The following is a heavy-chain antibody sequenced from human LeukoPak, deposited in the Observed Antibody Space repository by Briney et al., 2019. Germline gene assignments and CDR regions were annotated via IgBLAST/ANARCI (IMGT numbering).Heavy chain of an antibody. D-gene: IGHD6-13*01. V-gene: IGHV3-30-3*01. J-gene: IGHJ4*02. CDR3: ARHSSSWQCFDY. CDR2: ISYDGSNK. CDR1: GFTFSSYA. Sequence: GSLRLSCAASGFTFSSYAMHWVRQAPGKELEWVAVISYDGSNKYYADSVKGRFTISRDNSKNTLYLQMNSLRAEDTAVYYCARHSSSWQCFDYWGQGTLVTVSS.